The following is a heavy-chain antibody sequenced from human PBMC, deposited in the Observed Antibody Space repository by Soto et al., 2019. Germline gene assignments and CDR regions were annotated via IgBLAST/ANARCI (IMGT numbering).Heavy chain of an antibody. Sequence: ASVKFSCKASGYSFITYDINWVRQAAGQVLEWMVWMNPTSGRAGGXXKVQGRLXXTMDSASSTAXMELSXLTSDDTAVYYCARVPASLDPWRQGTLVTVSS. J-gene: IGHJ5*02. CDR2: MNPTSGRA. CDR1: GYSFITYD. CDR3: ARVPASLDP. V-gene: IGHV1-8*01.